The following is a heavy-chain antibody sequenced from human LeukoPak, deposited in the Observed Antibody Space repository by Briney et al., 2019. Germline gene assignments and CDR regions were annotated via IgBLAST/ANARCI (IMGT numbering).Heavy chain of an antibody. CDR1: GFTFSSYW. D-gene: IGHD2-15*01. CDR2: IKQDGSGK. V-gene: IGHV3-7*01. Sequence: GGSLRLSCAASGFTFSSYWMSWVRQAPGKGLEWVANIKQDGSGKYYVDSVRGRFTISRDNAKNSLYLQMNSLRAEDTAVYYCARVRRSGTFYYYYYMDVWGKGTTVTVSS. J-gene: IGHJ6*03. CDR3: ARVRRSGTFYYYYYMDV.